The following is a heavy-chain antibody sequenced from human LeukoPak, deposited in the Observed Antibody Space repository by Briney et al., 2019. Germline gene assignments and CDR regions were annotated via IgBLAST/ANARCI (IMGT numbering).Heavy chain of an antibody. V-gene: IGHV3-23*01. CDR1: GFTFSSYA. D-gene: IGHD3-22*01. CDR2: ISGSGSNT. Sequence: PGGSLRLSCAASGFTFSSYAMSWVRQAPGKGLEWVSSISGSGSNTYYADSVKGRFTISRDNSKNTLYLQMNSLRAEDTAVYYCAKPTSSSGYFHFDYWGQGTLVTVSS. CDR3: AKPTSSSGYFHFDY. J-gene: IGHJ4*02.